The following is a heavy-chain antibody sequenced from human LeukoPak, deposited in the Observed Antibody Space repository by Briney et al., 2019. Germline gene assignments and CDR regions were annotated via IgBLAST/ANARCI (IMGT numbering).Heavy chain of an antibody. Sequence: NPSETLSLTCTVSGGSISSYYWSWIRQPGGKGLEWIGRIYTSGSTNYNPSLKSRVTMSVDTSKNQFSLKLSSVTAADTAVYYCASARTTAFMDVWGKRTTVTVSS. J-gene: IGHJ6*04. V-gene: IGHV4-4*07. CDR3: ASARTTAFMDV. D-gene: IGHD2-2*01. CDR1: GGSISSYY. CDR2: IYTSGST.